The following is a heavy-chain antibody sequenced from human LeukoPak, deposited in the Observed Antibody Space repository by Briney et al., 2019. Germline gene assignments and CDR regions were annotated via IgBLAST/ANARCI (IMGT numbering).Heavy chain of an antibody. CDR2: INHSGST. Sequence: SETLSLTCAVYGGSFSGYYWSWIRQPPGKGLEWIGEINHSGSTNYNQSLKSRVTISVETSRNQFSLRLSSVTAADTAVYYCARGQGLGIWTGYYYYMDVWGKGTTVIVSS. V-gene: IGHV4-34*01. D-gene: IGHD3/OR15-3a*01. CDR1: GGSFSGYY. CDR3: ARGQGLGIWTGYYYYMDV. J-gene: IGHJ6*03.